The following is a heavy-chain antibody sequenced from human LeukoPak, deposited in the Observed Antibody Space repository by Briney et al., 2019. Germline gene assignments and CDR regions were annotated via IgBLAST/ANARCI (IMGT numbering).Heavy chain of an antibody. CDR3: ASWDIVVVPAATPPHYMDV. CDR1: GFTLSTYS. D-gene: IGHD2-2*01. J-gene: IGHJ6*03. V-gene: IGHV3-48*04. CDR2: ISYSGSPI. Sequence: PGGSLRLSCTASGFTLSTYSMNWVRQAPGKGLEWISYISYSGSPIHYADSVKGRFTISRDNAKNSLYLQMNSLRAEDTAVYYCASWDIVVVPAATPPHYMDVWGKGTTVTVSS.